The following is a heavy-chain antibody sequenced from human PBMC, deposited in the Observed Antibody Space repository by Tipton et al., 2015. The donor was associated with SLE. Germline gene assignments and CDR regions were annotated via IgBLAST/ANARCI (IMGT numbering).Heavy chain of an antibody. Sequence: SLRLSCAASEFTFSKYAMTWVRQAPGKGLEWVANINQDGSEKNYVDSVRGRFTISRDNANNSLYLQMNSLRDEDTAVYYCARGDANSGDYWGQGTLATVSS. V-gene: IGHV3-7*04. CDR3: ARGDANSGDY. CDR1: EFTFSKYA. J-gene: IGHJ4*02. D-gene: IGHD5-24*01. CDR2: INQDGSEK.